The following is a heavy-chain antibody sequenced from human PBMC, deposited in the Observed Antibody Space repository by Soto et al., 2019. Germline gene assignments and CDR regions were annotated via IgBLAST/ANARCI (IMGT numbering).Heavy chain of an antibody. CDR3: AKVLKNLEWLLTEPFDY. D-gene: IGHD3-3*01. J-gene: IGHJ4*02. CDR2: ISGSGGST. CDR1: GFTFSSYA. V-gene: IGHV3-23*01. Sequence: GGSLRLSCAASGFTFSSYAMSWVRQAPGKGLEWVSAISGSGGSTYYADSVKGRFTISRDNSKNTLYLQMNSLRAEDTAVYYCAKVLKNLEWLLTEPFDYWGQGTLVTVSS.